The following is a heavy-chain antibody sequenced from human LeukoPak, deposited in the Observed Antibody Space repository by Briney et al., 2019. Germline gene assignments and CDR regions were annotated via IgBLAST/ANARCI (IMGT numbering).Heavy chain of an antibody. CDR3: ARAPFTFLVRYYYYYGMDV. CDR2: INHSGST. D-gene: IGHD3-16*01. Sequence: SETLSLTCAVYGGSFSGYYWSWIRQPPGKGPEWIGEINHSGSTNYNPSLKSRVTISVDTSKNQFSLKLSSVTAADTAVYYCARAPFTFLVRYYYYYGMDVWGQGTTVTVSS. J-gene: IGHJ6*02. CDR1: GGSFSGYY. V-gene: IGHV4-34*01.